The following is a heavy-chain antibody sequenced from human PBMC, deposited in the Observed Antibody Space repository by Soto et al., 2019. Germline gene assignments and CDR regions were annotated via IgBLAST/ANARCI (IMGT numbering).Heavy chain of an antibody. D-gene: IGHD3-9*01. CDR3: ATVSIFYDILTGYNFDY. Sequence: ASVKVSCKVSGYTLTELSIHWVRQAPGKGLEWMGGFDPEDGETIYAQKFQGRVTMTEDTSTDTAYMELSSLRSEDTAVYYCATVSIFYDILTGYNFDYWGQGTLVTVSS. V-gene: IGHV1-24*01. CDR1: GYTLTELS. J-gene: IGHJ4*02. CDR2: FDPEDGET.